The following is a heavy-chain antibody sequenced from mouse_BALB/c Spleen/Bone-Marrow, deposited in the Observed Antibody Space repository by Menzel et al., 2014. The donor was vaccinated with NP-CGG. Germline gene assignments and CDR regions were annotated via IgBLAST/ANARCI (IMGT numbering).Heavy chain of an antibody. D-gene: IGHD2-4*01. CDR1: GFTFSRSG. CDR2: ISSGSSTI. V-gene: IGHV5-17*02. Sequence: EVHLVESGGGLVQPGGSRKLSCAASGFTFSRSGMHWVRQAPEKGLEWVAYISSGSSTIYYADTMKGRFTISRDNPKNTLFLRMTSLRSEDAAVYCCARARSTMITTGAMDYWGQGTSVTVSS. CDR3: ARARSTMITTGAMDY. J-gene: IGHJ4*01.